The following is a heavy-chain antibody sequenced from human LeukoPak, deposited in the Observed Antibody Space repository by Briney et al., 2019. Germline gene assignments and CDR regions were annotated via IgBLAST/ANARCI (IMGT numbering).Heavy chain of an antibody. CDR2: IYYSGST. Sequence: SETLSLTCTVSGGSISSYYWSWIRQPPGKGLEWIGYIYYSGSTNYNPSLKSRVTISVDTSKNQFSLKLSSVTAADTAVYYCAGLNSGYDSGYYYYYDRDVWGKGTTATVPS. V-gene: IGHV4-59*01. CDR1: GGSISSYY. D-gene: IGHD5-12*01. CDR3: AGLNSGYDSGYYYYYDRDV. J-gene: IGHJ6*03.